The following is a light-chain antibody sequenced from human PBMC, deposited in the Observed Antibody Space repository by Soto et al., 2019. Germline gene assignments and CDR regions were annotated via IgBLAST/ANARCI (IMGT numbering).Light chain of an antibody. V-gene: IGKV4-1*01. Sequence: DIVMTQSPDSLAVSLGERATINCKSSQSVLYSSHNKNYLAWYQQKPGQPPKLLIYWASTRESGVPDRFSGSGSGTDFTHTISSLQAEDVAVYYCQQYYSTPHTFGQGTKLEIK. CDR3: QQYYSTPHT. J-gene: IGKJ2*01. CDR1: QSVLYSSHNKNY. CDR2: WAS.